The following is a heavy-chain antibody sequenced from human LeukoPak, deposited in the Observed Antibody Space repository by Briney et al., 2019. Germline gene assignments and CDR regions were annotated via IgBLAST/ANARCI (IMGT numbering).Heavy chain of an antibody. Sequence: ASMKVSCKASGYTFIGYYIHWVRQAPGQGLEWMAWINPNSGATDYAQKFQGRVTMTRDTSISTTYMELSKLNSDDTAVYYCARSRVTTIPNFDYWGQGTLVTASS. V-gene: IGHV1-2*02. J-gene: IGHJ4*02. CDR2: INPNSGAT. CDR3: ARSRVTTIPNFDY. D-gene: IGHD2-21*02. CDR1: GYTFIGYY.